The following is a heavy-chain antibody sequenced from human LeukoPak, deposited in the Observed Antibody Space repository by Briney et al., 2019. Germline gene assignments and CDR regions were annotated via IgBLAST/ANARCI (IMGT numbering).Heavy chain of an antibody. CDR3: ARRARDGFVDF. Sequence: PSETLSLTCTVSGGDINNNNYYWSWIRQSPGTGLEWIGGIYYSGSTYYNPSLKSRVAISIDTSKNQFSLNLTSVTAADTAVYYCARRARDGFVDFWGQGTLVTVSS. CDR1: GGDINNNNYY. V-gene: IGHV4-39*01. J-gene: IGHJ4*02. CDR2: IYYSGST. D-gene: IGHD5-24*01.